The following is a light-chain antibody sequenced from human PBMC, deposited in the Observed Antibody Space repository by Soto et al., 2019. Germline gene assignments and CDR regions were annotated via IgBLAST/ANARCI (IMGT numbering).Light chain of an antibody. CDR3: QQRINWPLT. CDR2: GAS. CDR1: QSISSH. V-gene: IGKV3-11*01. Sequence: EIVLTQSPATLSLSPGERATLSCRASQSISSHLAWYQQKPGQAPRLLIYGASNRATGIPARFSGRGSGTDFTLTISSLEPEDFAVHYCQQRINWPLTFGGGTKVEIK. J-gene: IGKJ4*01.